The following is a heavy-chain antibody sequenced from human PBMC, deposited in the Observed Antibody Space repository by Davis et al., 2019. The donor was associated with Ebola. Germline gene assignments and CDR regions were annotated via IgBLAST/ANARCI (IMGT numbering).Heavy chain of an antibody. CDR2: ISYDGSNK. J-gene: IGHJ4*02. Sequence: GGSLRLSCAASGFTFSDYDMHWVRQAPGKGLEWVAVISYDGSNKYYADSVKGRFTISRDNSKNTLYLQMNSLRAEDTAVYYCAKDGGAQWLAYYFDYWGQGTLVTVSS. D-gene: IGHD6-19*01. CDR1: GFTFSDYD. V-gene: IGHV3-30*18. CDR3: AKDGGAQWLAYYFDY.